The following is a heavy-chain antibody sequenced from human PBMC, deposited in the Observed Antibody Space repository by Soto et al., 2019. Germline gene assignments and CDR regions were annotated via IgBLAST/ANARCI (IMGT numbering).Heavy chain of an antibody. Sequence: SLKPSCKASRSFFIMSGIHCVRPAPGQRLEWIGWIVVASGQTNYAQNFRGRVAITRDTSTATAYIELTGLTSEDTAVYFCSADRPDIGVGWWVWGQGTMV. D-gene: IGHD2-15*01. V-gene: IGHV1-58*02. J-gene: IGHJ3*01. CDR3: SADRPDIGVGWWV. CDR2: IVVASGQT. CDR1: RSFFIMSG.